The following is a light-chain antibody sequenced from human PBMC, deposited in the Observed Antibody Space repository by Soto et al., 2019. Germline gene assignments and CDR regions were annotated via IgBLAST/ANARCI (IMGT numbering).Light chain of an antibody. Sequence: QSALTQPASVSGPPGQSITISCTGTSSDVGGYNYVSWYQQHPGKGPKLMIYEVSNRPSGVSNRFSGSKSGNTATLTISGLQAEGEADYYCSSYTSTTTRVFGTGTKVTVL. V-gene: IGLV2-14*03. CDR2: EVS. CDR1: SSDVGGYNY. J-gene: IGLJ1*01. CDR3: SSYTSTTTRV.